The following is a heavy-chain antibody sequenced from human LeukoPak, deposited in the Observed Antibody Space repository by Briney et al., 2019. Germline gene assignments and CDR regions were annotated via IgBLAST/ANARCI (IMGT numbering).Heavy chain of an antibody. D-gene: IGHD2-21*01. Sequence: SETLSLTCAVSGVSVSDYYWSWIRQSPEKGLEWIGEVSPGGYTTYNPSLRSRVIISEDTSENQSSLNVTSVTAADTALYYCARIRCGRGQARCYNHWAQGSLVTVSS. J-gene: IGHJ5*02. CDR3: ARIRCGRGQARCYNH. CDR2: VSPGGYT. V-gene: IGHV4-34*01. CDR1: GVSVSDYY.